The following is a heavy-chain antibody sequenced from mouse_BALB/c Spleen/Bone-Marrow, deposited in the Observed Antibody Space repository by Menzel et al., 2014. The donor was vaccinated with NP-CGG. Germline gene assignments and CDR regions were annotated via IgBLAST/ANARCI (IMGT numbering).Heavy chain of an antibody. CDR2: ISCYKGAT. CDR1: GYSFTNYY. J-gene: IGHJ1*01. D-gene: IGHD1-1*02. CDR3: ARSDGRYLYCDFDV. V-gene: IGHV1S34*01. Sequence: LVKTGASVKISCKTSGYSFTNYYIHWVKQSHGKSLEWIGYISCYKGATSYNQKFKGKATFTVDTPSSTAYMQFNSLTSEDSAVYYWARSDGRYLYCDFDVWGAGTTVTVSP.